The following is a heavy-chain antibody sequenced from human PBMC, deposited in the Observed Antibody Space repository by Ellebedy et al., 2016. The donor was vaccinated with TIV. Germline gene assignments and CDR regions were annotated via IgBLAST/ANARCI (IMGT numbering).Heavy chain of an antibody. CDR3: ARAPDIAAAAFYFDY. V-gene: IGHV1-18*01. J-gene: IGHJ4*02. CDR1: GGTFSSYA. D-gene: IGHD6-13*01. Sequence: ASVKVSXXASGGTFSSYAISWVRQAPGQGLEWMGWISAYNGNTNYAQKLQGRVTMTTDTFTSTAYMELRSLRSDDTAVYYCARAPDIAAAAFYFDYWGQGTLVTVSS. CDR2: ISAYNGNT.